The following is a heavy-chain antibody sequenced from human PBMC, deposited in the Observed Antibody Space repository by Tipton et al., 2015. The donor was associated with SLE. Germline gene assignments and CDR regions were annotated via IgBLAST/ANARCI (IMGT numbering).Heavy chain of an antibody. J-gene: IGHJ3*01. CDR3: ARIDY. D-gene: IGHD3-22*01. V-gene: IGHV4-61*09. CDR2: IYTSGST. CDR1: GGSISSTIYY. Sequence: TLSLTCTVSGGSISSTIYYWSWIRQPAGKGLEWIGYIYTSGSTNYNPSLKSRVTISVDTSKNQFSLKLSSVTAADTAVYYCARIDYWGQGTMVTVSS.